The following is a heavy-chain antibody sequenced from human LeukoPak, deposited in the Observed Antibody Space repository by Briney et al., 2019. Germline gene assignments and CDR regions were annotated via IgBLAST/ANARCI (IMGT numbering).Heavy chain of an antibody. CDR2: IYYSGNT. J-gene: IGHJ5*02. Sequence: ASETLSLTCTVSGDSISNYYWGWIRQPPGKGLEWIGSIYYSGNTYYNPSLKSRVTISVDTSKNKFSLKLNSVTAADTAVYYCARSPQWLLSSSNWFDPWGQGTLVTVSS. D-gene: IGHD3-3*01. V-gene: IGHV4-39*01. CDR3: ARSPQWLLSSSNWFDP. CDR1: GDSISNYY.